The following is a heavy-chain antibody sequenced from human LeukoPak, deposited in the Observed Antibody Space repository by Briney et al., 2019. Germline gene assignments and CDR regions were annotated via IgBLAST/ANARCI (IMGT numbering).Heavy chain of an antibody. J-gene: IGHJ4*02. CDR1: GFTFSSYG. CDR2: IRYDGSNK. D-gene: IGHD4-17*01. Sequence: PGGSLRLSCAASGFTFSSYGMHWVRQAPGKGLEWVAFIRYDGSNKYYADSVKGRFTISRDNSKNTLYLQMNSLRAEDTAVYYCAKDVLSTVTTYYFDYWGQGTLVTVPS. CDR3: AKDVLSTVTTYYFDY. V-gene: IGHV3-30*02.